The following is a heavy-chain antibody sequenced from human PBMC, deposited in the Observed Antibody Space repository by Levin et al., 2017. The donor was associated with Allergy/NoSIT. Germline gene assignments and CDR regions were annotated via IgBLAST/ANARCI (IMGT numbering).Heavy chain of an antibody. CDR1: GGTFSSYA. CDR3: ARDRFRFRELLQNTFDY. CDR2: IIPIFGTA. J-gene: IGHJ4*02. V-gene: IGHV1-69*01. Sequence: KISCKASGGTFSSYAISWVRQAPGQGLEWMGGIIPIFGTANYAQKFQGRVTITADESTSTAYMELSSLRSEDTAVYYCARDRFRFRELLQNTFDYWGQGTLVTVSS. D-gene: IGHD3-10*01.